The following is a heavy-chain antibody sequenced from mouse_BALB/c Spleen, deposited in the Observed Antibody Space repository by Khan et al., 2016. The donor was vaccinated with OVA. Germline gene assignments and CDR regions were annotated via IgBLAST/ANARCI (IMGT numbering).Heavy chain of an antibody. D-gene: IGHD1-1*01. J-gene: IGHJ3*01. V-gene: IGHV1S127*01. CDR2: IDPSKSET. CDR1: GYTFTSFW. Sequence: VQLQESGPELVRPGASVKMSCKASGYTFTSFWIHWVKPRPGQGLEWIGMIDPSKSETRLNQKFKDKATLNVDKSSNTAYMQLSRLTSEDSAVYYCARGGYGSPFAYWGQGNLVTVSA. CDR3: ARGGYGSPFAY.